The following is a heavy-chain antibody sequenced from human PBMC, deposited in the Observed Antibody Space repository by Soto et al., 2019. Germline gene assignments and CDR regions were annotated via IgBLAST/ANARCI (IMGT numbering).Heavy chain of an antibody. CDR3: ERDRDRSRWYSQGWLDP. V-gene: IGHV3-30-3*01. CDR1: GCTCISYA. CDR2: ISYDGSNK. Sequence: GGSXRLSCAASGCTCISYAMHWVRHAPGKGLEWVAVISYDGSNKYYADSVKGRFTISRDNSKNTLYLQMNSLRAEDTAVYYCERDRDRSRWYSQGWLDPWGPGTLVTVS. J-gene: IGHJ5*02. D-gene: IGHD6-13*01.